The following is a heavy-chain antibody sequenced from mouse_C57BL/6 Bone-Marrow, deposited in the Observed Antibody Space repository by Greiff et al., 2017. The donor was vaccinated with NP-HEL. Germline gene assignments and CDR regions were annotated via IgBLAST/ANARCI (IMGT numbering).Heavy chain of an antibody. J-gene: IGHJ2*01. CDR3: AREGDYGSSYDY. CDR2: INPGSGGT. V-gene: IGHV1-54*01. D-gene: IGHD1-1*01. Sequence: QVQLQQSGAELVRPGPSVKVSCKASGYAFTNYLIEWVKQRPGQGLEWIGVINPGSGGTNYNEKFKGKATLTADKSSSTAYMQLSSLTSEDSAVYFCAREGDYGSSYDYWGQGTTLTVSS. CDR1: GYAFTNYL.